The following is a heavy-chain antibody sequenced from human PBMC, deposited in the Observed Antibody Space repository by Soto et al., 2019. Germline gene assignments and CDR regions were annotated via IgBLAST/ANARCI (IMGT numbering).Heavy chain of an antibody. CDR1: GYTLTSYY. CDR3: ARQLKVGATASDI. Sequence: ASVKVSCKASGYTLTSYYMHWVRQAPGQGLEWMGIINPSGGSTSYAQKFQGRVTMTRDTSTSTVYMELSSLRSEDTAVYYCARQLKVGATASDIWGEGTMVTVS. CDR2: INPSGGST. J-gene: IGHJ3*02. V-gene: IGHV1-46*01. D-gene: IGHD1-26*01.